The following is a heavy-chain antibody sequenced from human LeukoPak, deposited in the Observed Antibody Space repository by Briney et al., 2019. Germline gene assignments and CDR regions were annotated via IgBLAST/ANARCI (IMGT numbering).Heavy chain of an antibody. CDR3: ARATTVSGLFDY. Sequence: SETLSLTCSVSGDSITRGGFYWSWIRQHPGKGLEWIGYIYTSGDTNYNASLKSRFAISLDTSRDQFSLSLTSVTAADTAVYFCARATTVSGLFDYWGQGTLVTVSS. V-gene: IGHV4-31*03. CDR1: GDSITRGGFY. J-gene: IGHJ4*02. D-gene: IGHD1-1*01. CDR2: IYTSGDT.